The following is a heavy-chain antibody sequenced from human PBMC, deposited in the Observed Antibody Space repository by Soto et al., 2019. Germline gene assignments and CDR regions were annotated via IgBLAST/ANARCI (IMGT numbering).Heavy chain of an antibody. J-gene: IGHJ4*02. CDR2: INSDGTTT. CDR3: ARGLGTTSTVTTGY. Sequence: EVQLVESGGGLVQPGGSLRLSCAASGFTFSSHWMHWVRQVPGKGLVWVSHINSDGTTTNYADSVKGRFTISRDNGKNTLYLQMNSLRVEDTAVYYCARGLGTTSTVTTGYWGQGTLVTVSS. CDR1: GFTFSSHW. V-gene: IGHV3-74*01. D-gene: IGHD4-4*01.